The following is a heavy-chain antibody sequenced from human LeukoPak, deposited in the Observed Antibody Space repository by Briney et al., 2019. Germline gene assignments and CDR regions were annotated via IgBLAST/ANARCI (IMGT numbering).Heavy chain of an antibody. CDR3: AKDIVVVVAATPPWFDP. D-gene: IGHD2-15*01. CDR2: ISSSSSYI. J-gene: IGHJ5*02. CDR1: GFTFSSYS. Sequence: GGSLRLSCAASGFTFSSYSMSWVRQAPGKGLEWVSSISSSSSYIYYADSVKGRFTISRDNAKNSLYLQMNSLRAEDTAVYYCAKDIVVVVAATPPWFDPWGQGTLVTVSS. V-gene: IGHV3-21*01.